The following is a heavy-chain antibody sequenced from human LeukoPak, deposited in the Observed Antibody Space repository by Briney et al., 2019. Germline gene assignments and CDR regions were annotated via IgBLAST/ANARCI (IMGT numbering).Heavy chain of an antibody. CDR2: TRFDDSYK. V-gene: IGHV3-30*02. CDR1: GFSFSSSG. CDR3: AKSSAGITWSDP. Sequence: GGSLRLSCAASGFSFSSSGMHWVRQAPGKGPEWVAFTRFDDSYKAYGGSVKGRFTISRDNSKNTLYLQMDSLRSDDTAVYYCAKSSAGITWSDPWGQGTLVTVSS. D-gene: IGHD1-1*01. J-gene: IGHJ5*02.